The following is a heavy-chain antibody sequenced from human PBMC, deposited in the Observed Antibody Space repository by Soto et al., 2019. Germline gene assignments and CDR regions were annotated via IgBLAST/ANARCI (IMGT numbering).Heavy chain of an antibody. Sequence: QVQLQESGPGLVKPSETLSLTCTVSGGSLSSGNYYWSWIRQPPGKGLEWIGHISASGTTNYNPPVKRRVTISVDPSQNQVSPKLDSVTAEDTAMYHCAGYADYGASFDYWGQGTLVTVSS. CDR2: ISASGTT. J-gene: IGHJ4*02. V-gene: IGHV4-61*01. CDR3: AGYADYGASFDY. CDR1: GGSLSSGNYY. D-gene: IGHD4-17*01.